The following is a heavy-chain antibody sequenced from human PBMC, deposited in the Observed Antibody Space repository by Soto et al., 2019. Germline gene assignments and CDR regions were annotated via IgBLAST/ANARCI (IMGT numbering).Heavy chain of an antibody. V-gene: IGHV3-33*01. Sequence: PGGSLRLSCAASGFIFSDFATRWVRQAPGKGLEWVAEIWYDGSNEYYGDSVKGRFTISRDNSKNTLYLQLNSLRAEDTAVYYCARVPEAGRPLFDYWGQGALVTVSS. D-gene: IGHD6-6*01. J-gene: IGHJ4*02. CDR2: IWYDGSNE. CDR3: ARVPEAGRPLFDY. CDR1: GFIFSDFA.